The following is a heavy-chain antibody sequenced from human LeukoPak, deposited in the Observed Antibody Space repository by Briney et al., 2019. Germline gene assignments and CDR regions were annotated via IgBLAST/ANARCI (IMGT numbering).Heavy chain of an antibody. CDR1: GYTFTGYY. Sequence: ASVKVSCKASGYTFTGYYMHWVRQAPGQGLEWMGWINPNSGGTNDAQKFQGRVTMTRDTSISTAYMELSRLRSDDTAVYYCAAPPGDLEWLFDYWGQGTLVTVSS. CDR3: AAPPGDLEWLFDY. J-gene: IGHJ4*02. D-gene: IGHD3-3*01. V-gene: IGHV1-2*02. CDR2: INPNSGGT.